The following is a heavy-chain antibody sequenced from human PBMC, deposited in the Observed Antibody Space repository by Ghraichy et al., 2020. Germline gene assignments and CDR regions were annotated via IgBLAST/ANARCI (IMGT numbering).Heavy chain of an antibody. CDR2: ISYSGST. V-gene: IGHV4-39*07. Sequence: SETLSLTCTVSGGSISSSSNYWGWIRQPPGKGLEWIGSISYSGSTYYNPSLKSRVTFSVDTSKNQFSLKLTSVTAADTAVYYCAREERRAVAGPWGQGTLVTVSS. D-gene: IGHD6-19*01. CDR1: GGSISSSSNY. CDR3: AREERRAVAGP. J-gene: IGHJ5*02.